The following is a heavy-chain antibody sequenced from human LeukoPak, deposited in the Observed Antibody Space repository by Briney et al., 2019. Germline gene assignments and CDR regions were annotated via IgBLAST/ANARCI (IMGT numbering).Heavy chain of an antibody. D-gene: IGHD1-26*01. CDR1: GGSISSYY. J-gene: IGHJ4*02. CDR2: IYYSGST. CDR3: ERDTGYSGSYAVQGYFDY. Sequence: PSETLSLTCTVSGGSISSYYWSWIRQPPGKGLEWIVYIYYSGSTNYNPSLKSRVTISVDTSKNQFSLKLSSVTAADTAVYYCERDTGYSGSYAVQGYFDYWGQGTLVTVSS. V-gene: IGHV4-59*01.